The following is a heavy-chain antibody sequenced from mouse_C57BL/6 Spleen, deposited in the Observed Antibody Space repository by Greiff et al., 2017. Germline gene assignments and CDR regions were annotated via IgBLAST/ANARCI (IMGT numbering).Heavy chain of an antibody. V-gene: IGHV3-6*01. J-gene: IGHJ2*01. CDR3: AREDTTVVDY. CDR2: ISNDGSN. CDR1: GYSITSGYY. Sequence: VQLKESGPGLVKPSRSLSLTCSVTGYSITSGYYWNWIRQFPGNKLEWIGYISNDGSNNYNPSLKNRISITRDTSKNQFFLMLNSVTTEDTATYYCAREDTTVVDYWGQGTTLTVSS. D-gene: IGHD1-1*01.